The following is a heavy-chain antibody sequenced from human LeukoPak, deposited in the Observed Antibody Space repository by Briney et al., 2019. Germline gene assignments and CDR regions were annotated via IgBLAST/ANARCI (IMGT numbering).Heavy chain of an antibody. CDR1: GGSISSYY. CDR2: IYTGGST. V-gene: IGHV4-4*07. CDR3: ASGCSGGSCRDY. Sequence: SETLSLTCTVSGGSISSYYWSWIRQPAGKGLEWIGRIYTGGSTNYNPSLKSRVTMSVDSSNNQFSLKLSSVTAADTAVYYCASGCSGGSCRDYWGQGTLVTVSS. D-gene: IGHD2-15*01. J-gene: IGHJ4*02.